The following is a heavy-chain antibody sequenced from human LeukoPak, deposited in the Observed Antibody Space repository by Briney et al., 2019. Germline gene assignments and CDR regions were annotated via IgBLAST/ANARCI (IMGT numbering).Heavy chain of an antibody. CDR2: INTNTGNQ. CDR1: GYTFTRYA. J-gene: IGHJ4*02. V-gene: IGHV7-4-1*02. D-gene: IGHD6-13*01. CDR3: ADNLATAGHPSY. Sequence: ASVKVSCKSSGYTFTRYAMNWMRPAPGQGLEWMGWINTNTGNQTYAQGFTGRLVFSLDTSVSTTYLQISSLKADDTAVYYCADNLATAGHPSYWGQGTLVTVSS.